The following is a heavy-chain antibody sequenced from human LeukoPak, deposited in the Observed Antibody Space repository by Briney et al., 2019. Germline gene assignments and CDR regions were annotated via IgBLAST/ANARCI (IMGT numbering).Heavy chain of an antibody. J-gene: IGHJ4*02. CDR3: ANSDSSGYYDY. Sequence: GGSLTLSCAASGFISGRDSMNWVRQAPGRGLEWISYISRDSDIRYYADSVRARFHISRDNSKNTLYLQMNSLRAEDTAVYYCANSDSSGYYDYWGQGTLVTVSS. V-gene: IGHV3-48*01. CDR2: ISRDSDIR. CDR1: GFISGRDS. D-gene: IGHD3-22*01.